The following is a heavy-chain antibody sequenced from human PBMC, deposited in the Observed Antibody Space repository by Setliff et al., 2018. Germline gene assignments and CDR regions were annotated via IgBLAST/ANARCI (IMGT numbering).Heavy chain of an antibody. V-gene: IGHV4-61*02. J-gene: IGHJ3*02. CDR3: ARWGPYGVDCYPGAFDI. CDR1: GGSISSGDYY. Sequence: PSETLSLTCTVSGGSISSGDYYWSWIRQPAGKGLEWIGRIYISGSANYNPSLQSRVTMSVDTSQNQFSLKLSSGTAADTAVYYCARWGPYGVDCYPGAFDIWGQGTMVAVSS. CDR2: IYISGSA. D-gene: IGHD2-21*02.